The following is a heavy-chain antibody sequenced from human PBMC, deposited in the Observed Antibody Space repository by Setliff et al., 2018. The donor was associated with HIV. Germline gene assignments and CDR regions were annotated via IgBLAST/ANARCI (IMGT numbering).Heavy chain of an antibody. CDR1: GFAFSGHQ. D-gene: IGHD3-22*01. J-gene: IGHJ4*02. CDR2: IKQDGSEK. CDR3: ARVDYHDYNGYIDF. Sequence: GGSLRLSCAASGFAFSGHQMSWVRQAPGKGLEWVAKIKQDGSEKYYVDSVKGRFTISRDNAKNSLYLQMNSLRAEDTAVYYCARVDYHDYNGYIDFWGQGTLVTVSS. V-gene: IGHV3-7*01.